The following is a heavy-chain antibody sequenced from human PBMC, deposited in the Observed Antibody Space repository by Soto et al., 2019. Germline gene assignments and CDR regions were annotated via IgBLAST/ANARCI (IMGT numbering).Heavy chain of an antibody. CDR2: IYYSGSS. V-gene: IGHV4-30-4*01. CDR3: ARGLYYYDSSGSYPSYFDY. D-gene: IGHD3-22*01. Sequence: SETLSLTCSVSGGSISSGDYYWSWIRQPPGKGLEWIGSIYYSGSSNYNPSLKSRLTMSVDTSKNQFSLNLNSVTAADTAVYYCARGLYYYDSSGSYPSYFDYWGQGTLVTVSS. CDR1: GGSISSGDYY. J-gene: IGHJ4*02.